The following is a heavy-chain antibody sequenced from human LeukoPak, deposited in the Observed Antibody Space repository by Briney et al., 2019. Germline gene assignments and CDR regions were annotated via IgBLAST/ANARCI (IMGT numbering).Heavy chain of an antibody. CDR2: ISGSGGST. V-gene: IGHV3-23*01. J-gene: IGHJ4*02. CDR1: GFTFSSYA. Sequence: GGSLRLSCAASGFTFSSYAMSWVRQAPGKGLEWVSAISGSGGSTYYAGSVKGRFTISRDNSKNTLYLQMNSLRAEDTAVYYCAKDGVTSSSWYDPSFDYWGQGTLVTVSS. D-gene: IGHD6-13*01. CDR3: AKDGVTSSSWYDPSFDY.